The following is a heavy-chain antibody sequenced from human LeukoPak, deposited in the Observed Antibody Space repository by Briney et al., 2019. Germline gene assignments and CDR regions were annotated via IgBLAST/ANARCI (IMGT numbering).Heavy chain of an antibody. CDR2: INHSGST. J-gene: IGHJ4*02. D-gene: IGHD3-22*01. CDR3: ARVTGYMIEDYFDS. V-gene: IGHV4-34*01. CDR1: GFTFSSYA. Sequence: GSLRLSCAASGFTFSSYAMSWIRQPPGKGLEWIGEINHSGSTNYNPSLKSRVTISVDTSKNQFSLKLSSVTAADTAVYYCARVTGYMIEDYFDSWGQGTLVTVSS.